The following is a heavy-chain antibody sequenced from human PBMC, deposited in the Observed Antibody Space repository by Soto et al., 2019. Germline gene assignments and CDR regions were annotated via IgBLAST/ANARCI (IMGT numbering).Heavy chain of an antibody. CDR3: DDYGGRDRGPY. D-gene: IGHD4-17*01. Sequence: HPGGSLRLSCAASGFTFSSYGMHWVRQAPGKGLEWVAVISYDGSNKYYADSVKGRFTISRDNSKNTLYLQMNSLRAEDTAVYYCDDYGGRDRGPYWGQGTLVTVSS. CDR1: GFTFSSYG. J-gene: IGHJ1*01. V-gene: IGHV3-30*03. CDR2: ISYDGSNK.